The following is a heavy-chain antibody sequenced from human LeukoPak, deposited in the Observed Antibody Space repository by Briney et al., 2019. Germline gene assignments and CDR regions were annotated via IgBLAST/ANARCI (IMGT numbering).Heavy chain of an antibody. CDR1: GGSVSSGSYY. Sequence: PSETLSHTCTVSGGSVSSGSYYWSCVRQPPGKGLEWIGCIYYRGSATYNPSLKSRVTIFFDTSKNQFSLIMKSVTTADTAVYYCARGGIQLPDYWGQGTLVTVSS. V-gene: IGHV4-61*01. CDR2: IYYRGSA. CDR3: ARGGIQLPDY. J-gene: IGHJ4*02. D-gene: IGHD5-18*01.